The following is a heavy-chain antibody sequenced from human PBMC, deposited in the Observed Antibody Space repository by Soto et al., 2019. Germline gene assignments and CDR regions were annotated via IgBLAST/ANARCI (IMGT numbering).Heavy chain of an antibody. CDR1: GHG. V-gene: IGHV4-34*01. CDR3: ASGYCSGGSCYYFDY. J-gene: IGHJ4*02. CDR2: INHSEST. D-gene: IGHD2-15*01. Sequence: GHGCRCISQKKGKGLEWIGEINHSESTNYTPSLKSRVTISVDTSKNQFSLKLSSVTAADTAVYYCASGYCSGGSCYYFDYWVQGTLVTVSS.